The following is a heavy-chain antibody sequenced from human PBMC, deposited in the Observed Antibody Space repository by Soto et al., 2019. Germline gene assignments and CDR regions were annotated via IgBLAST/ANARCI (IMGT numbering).Heavy chain of an antibody. CDR3: AKDAYSSGWYFDF. Sequence: GGSLRLSCTTSGFTVSSSHMTWVRQAPGKGLEWVSVIYSGGSSYYAVSVQGRFTISRDNSKNTVYLQLNSLRAEDTAVYYCAKDAYSSGWYFDFWGQGTPVTVS. J-gene: IGHJ4*02. CDR2: IYSGGSS. CDR1: GFTVSSSH. D-gene: IGHD6-19*01. V-gene: IGHV3-53*01.